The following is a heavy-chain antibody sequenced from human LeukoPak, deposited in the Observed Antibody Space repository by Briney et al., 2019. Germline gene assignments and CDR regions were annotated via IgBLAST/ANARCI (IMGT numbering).Heavy chain of an antibody. CDR3: ARDGGPLWFGELLPSYFGY. CDR1: GYTFTSYY. D-gene: IGHD3-10*01. CDR2: INPSGGST. V-gene: IGHV1-46*01. J-gene: IGHJ4*02. Sequence: VASVKVSCKASGYTFTSYYMHWVRQAPGQGLEWMGIINPSGGSTSYAQKFQGRVTMTRDMSTSTVYMELSSLRSEDTAVYYCARDGGPLWFGELLPSYFGYWGQGTLVTVSS.